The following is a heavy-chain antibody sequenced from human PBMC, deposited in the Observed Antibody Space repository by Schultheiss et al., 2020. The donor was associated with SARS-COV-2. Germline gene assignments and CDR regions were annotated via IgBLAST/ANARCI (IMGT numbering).Heavy chain of an antibody. D-gene: IGHD5-12*01. V-gene: IGHV3-9*01. Sequence: GGSLRLSCAASGFTFDDYAMHWVRQAPGKGLEWVSGISWNSGSIGYADSVKGRFRFTISRDNAKNSLYLQMNSLRAEDTAVYYCARDGPHGYSGYDLRQWLVLGFDYWGQGTLVTVSS. CDR2: ISWNSGSI. CDR3: ARDGPHGYSGYDLRQWLVLGFDY. J-gene: IGHJ4*02. CDR1: GFTFDDYA.